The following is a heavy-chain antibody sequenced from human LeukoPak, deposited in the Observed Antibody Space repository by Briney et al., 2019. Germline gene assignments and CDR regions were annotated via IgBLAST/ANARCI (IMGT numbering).Heavy chain of an antibody. CDR1: GGSISSYY. Sequence: PSETLSPTCTVSGGSISSYYWSWIRQPPGKGLEWIGYIFYSGSTSYNPSLKSRVTISVDTSKNQFSLKMSSVTAADTAVYYCARVFSYPLRAPFDPWGQGTLVTVSS. D-gene: IGHD3-3*01. CDR3: ARVFSYPLRAPFDP. J-gene: IGHJ5*02. CDR2: IFYSGST. V-gene: IGHV4-59*01.